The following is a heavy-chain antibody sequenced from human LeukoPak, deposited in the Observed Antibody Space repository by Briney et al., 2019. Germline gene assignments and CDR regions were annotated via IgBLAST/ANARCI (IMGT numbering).Heavy chain of an antibody. CDR2: MKQDGSEK. V-gene: IGHV3-7*04. J-gene: IGHJ4*02. Sequence: PGGSLRLSCAASGFTFSSYWMSWVRQAPGKGLEWVANMKQDGSEKYYVDSVKGRFTISRDNAKNSLYLQMNSLRAEDTAVYYCARVSGYDWGSFDYWGQGTLVTVSS. CDR3: ARVSGYDWGSFDY. CDR1: GFTFSSYW. D-gene: IGHD5-12*01.